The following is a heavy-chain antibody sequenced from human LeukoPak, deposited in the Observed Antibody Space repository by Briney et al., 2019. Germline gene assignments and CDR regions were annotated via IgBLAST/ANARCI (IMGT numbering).Heavy chain of an antibody. V-gene: IGHV1-69*05. CDR2: IIPIFGTA. CDR3: AAGARTGYYDSSGYSSY. J-gene: IGHJ4*02. D-gene: IGHD3-22*01. CDR1: GGTFSSYA. Sequence: SVKVSCKASGGTFSSYAISWVRQAPGQGVEWMGGIIPIFGTANYAQKFQGRVTITTDESTSTAYMELSSLRSEDTAVYYCAAGARTGYYDSSGYSSYWGQGTLVTVSS.